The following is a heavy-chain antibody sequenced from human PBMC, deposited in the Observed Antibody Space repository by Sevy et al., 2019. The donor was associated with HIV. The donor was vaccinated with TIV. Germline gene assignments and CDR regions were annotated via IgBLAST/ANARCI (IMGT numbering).Heavy chain of an antibody. CDR1: GGTFSSYG. Sequence: ASVKVSCKASGGTFSSYGISWVRQAPGQGLEWMGRIIPLNDGTVYAQHFQGRVTITADASTSTAYMNLSSLRSEDTALYFCARAPFHQEYFDSWGQGTLVTVSS. D-gene: IGHD2-2*01. J-gene: IGHJ4*02. V-gene: IGHV1-69*11. CDR3: ARAPFHQEYFDS. CDR2: IIPLNDGT.